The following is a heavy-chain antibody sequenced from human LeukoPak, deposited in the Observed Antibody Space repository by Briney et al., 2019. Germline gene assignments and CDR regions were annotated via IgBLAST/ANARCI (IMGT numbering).Heavy chain of an antibody. CDR1: GYTFTNYG. CDR2: ISAYNGNT. J-gene: IGHJ4*02. Sequence: ASVKVSCEASGYTFTNYGISWVRQAPGQGLEWMGWISAYNGNTNYAQKFQGRVTMTTDTSTSTAYMELRGLRSDDTAVYYCARMSLRYFDTYFDYWGQGTLVTVSS. D-gene: IGHD3-9*01. CDR3: ARMSLRYFDTYFDY. V-gene: IGHV1-18*01.